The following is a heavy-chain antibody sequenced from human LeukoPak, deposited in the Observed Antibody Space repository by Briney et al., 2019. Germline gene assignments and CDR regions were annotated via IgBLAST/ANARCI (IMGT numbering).Heavy chain of an antibody. CDR1: GFTFSSYS. V-gene: IGHV3-21*01. Sequence: PGGSLRRSCAASGFTFSSYSMNWVRQAPGKGLEWVSSISSSSSYIYYADSVKGRFTISRDNAKNSLYLQMNSLRAEDTAVYYCARDPLRSYNWFDPWGQGTLVTVSS. CDR3: ARDPLRSYNWFDP. J-gene: IGHJ5*02. CDR2: ISSSSSYI.